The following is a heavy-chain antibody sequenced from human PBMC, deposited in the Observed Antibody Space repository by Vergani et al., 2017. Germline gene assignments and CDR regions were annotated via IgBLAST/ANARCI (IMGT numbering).Heavy chain of an antibody. CDR2: INPNSGGT. D-gene: IGHD3-22*01. V-gene: IGHV1-2*02. CDR3: ASSYYYDSSGYPYDY. J-gene: IGHJ4*02. CDR1: GYTFTGYY. Sequence: QVQLVQSGAEVKKPGASVKVSCKASGYTFTGYYMHWVRQAPGQGLEWMGWINPNSGGTNYAQKFQGRVTMTRDTSISTAYMELSRLRSDDTAVYYCASSYYYDSSGYPYDYWGQGTLVTVSS.